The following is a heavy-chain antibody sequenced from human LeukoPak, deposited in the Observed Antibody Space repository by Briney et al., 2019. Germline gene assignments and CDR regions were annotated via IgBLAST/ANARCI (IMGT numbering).Heavy chain of an antibody. CDR2: IYHSGST. CDR3: ARDNGYYYDSSGYWDYYYYGMDV. D-gene: IGHD3-22*01. J-gene: IGHJ6*02. Sequence: SGTLSLTCAVSGGSISSSNWWSWVRQPPGKGLEWIGEIYHSGSTNYNPSLKSRVTISVDKSKNQFSLKLSSVTAADTAVYYCARDNGYYYDSSGYWDYYYYGMDVWGQGTTVTVSS. CDR1: GGSISSSNW. V-gene: IGHV4-4*02.